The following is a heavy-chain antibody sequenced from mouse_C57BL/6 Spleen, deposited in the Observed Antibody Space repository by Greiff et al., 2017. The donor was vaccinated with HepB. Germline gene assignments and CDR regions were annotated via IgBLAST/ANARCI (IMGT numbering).Heavy chain of an antibody. CDR2: ISSGGSYT. D-gene: IGHD2-2*01. Sequence: EVQLVESGGDLVKPGGSLKLSCAASGFTFSSYGMSWVRQTPDKRLEWVATISSGGSYTYYPDSVKGRFTISRDNAKNTLYLQMSSLKSEDTAMYYCARHEDGYDVSFAYWGQGTLVTVSA. J-gene: IGHJ3*01. CDR1: GFTFSSYG. V-gene: IGHV5-6*01. CDR3: ARHEDGYDVSFAY.